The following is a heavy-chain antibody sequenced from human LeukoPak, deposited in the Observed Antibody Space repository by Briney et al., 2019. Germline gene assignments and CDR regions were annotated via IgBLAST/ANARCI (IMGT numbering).Heavy chain of an antibody. CDR3: ARNPGRRAGMNLYCMDV. D-gene: IGHD6-19*01. CDR2: IYHSGST. CDR1: GGSISSSNW. V-gene: IGHV4-4*02. J-gene: IGHJ6*02. Sequence: PSETLSLTCAVSGGSISSSNWWSWVRQPPGKGLEWIGEIYHSGSTNYNPSLKSRVTISVDKSKNQFSLKLSSVTAADTAVYYCARNPGRRAGMNLYCMDVWGQGTTVTVSS.